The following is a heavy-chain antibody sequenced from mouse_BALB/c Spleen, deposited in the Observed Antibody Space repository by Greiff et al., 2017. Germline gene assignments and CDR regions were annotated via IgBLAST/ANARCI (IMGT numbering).Heavy chain of an antibody. V-gene: IGHV1S127*01. D-gene: IGHD1-1*01. CDR2: IDPSDSET. J-gene: IGHJ3*01. CDR3: ARRGDIYAFAD. CDR1: GYSFTSYW. Sequence: QVQLQQSGPQLVRPGASVKISCKASGYSFTSYWMHWVKQRPGQGLEWIGMIDPSDSETRLNQKFKDKATLTVDKSSSTAYMQLSSPTSEDSAVYYGARRGDIYAFADWGQGTLVTVSA.